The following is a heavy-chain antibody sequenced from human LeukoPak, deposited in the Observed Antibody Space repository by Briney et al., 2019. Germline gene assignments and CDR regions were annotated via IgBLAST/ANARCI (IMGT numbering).Heavy chain of an antibody. V-gene: IGHV1-69*01. CDR3: ARDRAPVLRFLEWPYNWCDP. D-gene: IGHD3-3*01. J-gene: IGHJ5*02. Sequence: VASVKVSCKASGGTFSSYAISWVRQAPGQGLEWMRGIIPIFGTANYAQKFQGRVTITADESTSTAYMELSSLRSEDTAVYYCARDRAPVLRFLEWPYNWCDPWGQGTLATVSS. CDR1: GGTFSSYA. CDR2: IIPIFGTA.